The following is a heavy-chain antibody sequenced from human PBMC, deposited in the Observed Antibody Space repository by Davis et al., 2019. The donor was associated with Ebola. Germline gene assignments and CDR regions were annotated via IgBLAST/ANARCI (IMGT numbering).Heavy chain of an antibody. CDR1: GGSFSGYY. V-gene: IGHV4-34*01. J-gene: IGHJ2*01. Sequence: MPSETLSLTCAVYGGSFSGYYWSWIRQPPGKGLEWIGEINHSGSTNYNPSLKSRVTISVDTSKNQFSLKLSSVTAADTAVYYCARDRGYSSYWYFDLWGRGTLVTVSS. CDR3: ARDRGYSSYWYFDL. D-gene: IGHD5-18*01. CDR2: INHSGST.